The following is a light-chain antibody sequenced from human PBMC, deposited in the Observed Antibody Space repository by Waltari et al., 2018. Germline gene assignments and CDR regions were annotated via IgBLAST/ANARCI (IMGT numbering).Light chain of an antibody. CDR1: QSVSNY. Sequence: DIQMTQSPSSLSASVGDRVTITCRASQSVSNYLNWYQQRPGKAPKLLIYAASTLQSGVPSRFGGNGSGTDFTLTISSLQPEDFATYYCQQGYRTPLTFGGGTKVDIK. J-gene: IGKJ4*01. CDR3: QQGYRTPLT. CDR2: AAS. V-gene: IGKV1-39*01.